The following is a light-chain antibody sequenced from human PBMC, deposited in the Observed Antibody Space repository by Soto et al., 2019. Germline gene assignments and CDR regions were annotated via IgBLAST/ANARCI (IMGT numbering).Light chain of an antibody. CDR1: SSNIRSNT. CDR3: AAWDDSLNGRV. Sequence: QSALTQPPSASGTPGQRVTISCSGSSSNIRSNTVNWYQHLPGTAPKLLIYSGNQRPSGVPDRFSGSKSGTSASLAISGLQSEDEADYYCAAWDDSLNGRVFGTGNKVTVL. V-gene: IGLV1-44*01. J-gene: IGLJ1*01. CDR2: SGN.